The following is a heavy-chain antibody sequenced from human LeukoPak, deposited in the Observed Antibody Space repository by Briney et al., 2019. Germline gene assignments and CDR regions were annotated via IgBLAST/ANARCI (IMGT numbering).Heavy chain of an antibody. J-gene: IGHJ4*02. CDR3: SRATLDN. V-gene: IGHV3-53*01. Sequence: PGGSLRLSCAASGVTVSNNYISWVRQAQGKGPGWVAVIYGGGSTNDSDPVKARCSISRDNSKNTIYLQLKSRSADDTAAYYCSRATLDNWGQGTLVTVSS. CDR1: GVTVSNNY. CDR2: IYGGGST.